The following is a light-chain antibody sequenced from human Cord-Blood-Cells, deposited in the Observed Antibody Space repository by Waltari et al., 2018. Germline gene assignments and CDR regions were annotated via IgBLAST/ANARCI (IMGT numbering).Light chain of an antibody. V-gene: IGKV1-5*03. Sequence: DIQMTQSPSTLSASVGDRVTSPCRASQSISSWLAWYQQKPGKAPKRLIYKASSLESGVPSRFSGSGSGTEFTLTISSLQPDDFATYYCQQYNSYWTFGQGTKVEIK. CDR2: KAS. CDR1: QSISSW. CDR3: QQYNSYWT. J-gene: IGKJ1*01.